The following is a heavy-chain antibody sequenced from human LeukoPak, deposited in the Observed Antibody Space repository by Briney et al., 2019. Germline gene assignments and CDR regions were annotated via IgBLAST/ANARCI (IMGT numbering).Heavy chain of an antibody. CDR1: GYTFTGYY. V-gene: IGHV1-2*02. CDR2: INPNSGGT. D-gene: IGHD3-10*01. J-gene: IGHJ5*02. Sequence: ASVKVSCKASGYTFTGYYMHWVRQAPAQGLEWMGWINPNSGGTNYAQTFQGRVTMTRDTSISTAYMELSRLRSDDTAVYYCARDPIITMVRGVSFWFDPWGQGTLVTVSS. CDR3: ARDPIITMVRGVSFWFDP.